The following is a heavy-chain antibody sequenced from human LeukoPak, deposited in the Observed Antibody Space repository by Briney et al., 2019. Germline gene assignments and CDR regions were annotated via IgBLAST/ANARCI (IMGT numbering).Heavy chain of an antibody. D-gene: IGHD5-24*01. V-gene: IGHV4-59*01. CDR3: ARVRGYRDGYNHPFDY. CDR2: IYYSVIP. Sequence: PSETLSLTRTVSGGSIRSYYWRWIRPPPGKGLEGIGHIYYSVIPNYNPSLKSRVTISVDTSKNQYSLKLSSVTAADTAVYYWARVRGYRDGYNHPFDYWGQGTLVTVSS. CDR1: GGSIRSYY. J-gene: IGHJ4*02.